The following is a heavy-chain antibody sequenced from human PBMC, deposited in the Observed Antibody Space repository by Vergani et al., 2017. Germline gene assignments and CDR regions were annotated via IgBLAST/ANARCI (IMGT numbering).Heavy chain of an antibody. Sequence: QVQLVQSGGGVVQPGRSLRLSCAASGFSFSGYGMHWVRRTPGGGLEWVALIWYDGTKKHYADSVKGRFTISSDNSKNTLYLEMNSLGVEDTAVYYCARDRSGRPSDFDYWGQGTLVTVSS. CDR3: ARDRSGRPSDFDY. CDR2: IWYDGTKK. CDR1: GFSFSGYG. J-gene: IGHJ4*02. V-gene: IGHV3-33*01.